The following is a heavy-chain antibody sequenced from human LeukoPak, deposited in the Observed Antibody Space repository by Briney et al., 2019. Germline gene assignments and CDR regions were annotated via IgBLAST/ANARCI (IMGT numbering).Heavy chain of an antibody. J-gene: IGHJ4*02. D-gene: IGHD2-8*01. CDR2: INQAGET. CDR3: ARLMFLWPPIYFDY. V-gene: IGHV3-7*01. Sequence: GGSLRLSCAASGSTFGHYWMSWVRQAPGKGLEWVANINQAGETFYVDSVKGRFTISRDNARSSVFLQMTSLRAEDTAVYYCARLMFLWPPIYFDYWGQGTLVTVSS. CDR1: GSTFGHYW.